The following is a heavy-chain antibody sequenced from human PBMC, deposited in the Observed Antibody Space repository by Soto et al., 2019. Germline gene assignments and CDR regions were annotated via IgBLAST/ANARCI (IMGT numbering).Heavy chain of an antibody. J-gene: IGHJ6*02. CDR3: ARESREFISSGGLDV. D-gene: IGHD3-10*01. Sequence: QVQLQESGPGLVKPSEALSLTCTVSGGSVNSDSYYWTWIRQPPGKRLEWIGSLYYSGSTNYNPSLKSRVTISVDTSKNQFSRKLSSVTAADTAVYFGARESREFISSGGLDVWGQGTTVTVSS. CDR2: LYYSGST. V-gene: IGHV4-61*01. CDR1: GGSVNSDSYY.